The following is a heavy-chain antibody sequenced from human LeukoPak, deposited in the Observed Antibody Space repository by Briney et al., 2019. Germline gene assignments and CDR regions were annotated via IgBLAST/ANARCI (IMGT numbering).Heavy chain of an antibody. V-gene: IGHV3-23*01. CDR3: GRDVGP. J-gene: IGHJ5*02. CDR1: GFTFSNHG. CDR2: ISSSGGST. Sequence: GGSLRLSCTASGFTFSNHGMNWVRQAPGKGLEWVSCISSSGGSTYYANSVKGRFTISRDSSKNTMYLQMNSLRVEDTAMYYCGRDVGPWGQGTLVTVSS.